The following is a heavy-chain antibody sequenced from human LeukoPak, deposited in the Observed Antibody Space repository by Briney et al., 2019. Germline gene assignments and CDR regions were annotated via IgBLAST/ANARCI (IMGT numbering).Heavy chain of an antibody. CDR2: ISWNSGSI. D-gene: IGHD3-16*02. CDR3: AKEGTRLRLGELSLGYYFDY. J-gene: IGHJ4*02. V-gene: IGHV3-9*03. CDR1: GFTFSSYE. Sequence: PGGSLRLSCAASGFTFSSYEMNWVRQAPGKGLEWVSGISWNSGSIGYADSVKGRFTISRDNAKNSLYLQMNSLRAEDMALYYCAKEGTRLRLGELSLGYYFDYWGQGTLVTVSS.